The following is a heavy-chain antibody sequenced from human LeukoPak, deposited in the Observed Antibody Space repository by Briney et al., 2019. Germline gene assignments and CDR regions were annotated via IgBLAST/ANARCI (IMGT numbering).Heavy chain of an antibody. CDR1: GYTFTSYY. J-gene: IGHJ3*02. Sequence: ASVKVSCKASGYTFTSYYMHWVRQAPGQGLEWMGIINPSGGSTSYAQKFQGRVTMTRDTSISTAYMELSRLRSDDTAVYFCAGVLARHAFDIWGLGTMVTVSP. CDR2: INPSGGST. V-gene: IGHV1-46*01. D-gene: IGHD6-13*01. CDR3: AGVLARHAFDI.